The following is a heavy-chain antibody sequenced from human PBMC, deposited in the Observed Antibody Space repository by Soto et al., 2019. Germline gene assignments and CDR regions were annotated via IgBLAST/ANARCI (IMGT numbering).Heavy chain of an antibody. Sequence: QVQLQQWGAGLLKPSETLSLTCAVYGGSFSGYYWTWIRQPPGTGLEWIGEINHSGSTNYNPSLKSRVTISVDTSKNQFSLKLTSVTAADTAVYYSPRDKIPGLFAYWGQGTLVTLSS. CDR1: GGSFSGYY. D-gene: IGHD2-21*01. V-gene: IGHV4-34*01. CDR2: INHSGST. J-gene: IGHJ4*02. CDR3: PRDKIPGLFAY.